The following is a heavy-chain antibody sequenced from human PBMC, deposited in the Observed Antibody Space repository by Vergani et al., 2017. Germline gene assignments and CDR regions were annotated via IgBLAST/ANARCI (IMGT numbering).Heavy chain of an antibody. CDR1: GFTFSSYG. D-gene: IGHD5-18*01. CDR2: IWYDGSNK. J-gene: IGHJ4*02. CDR3: AREPLKQLFFDC. V-gene: IGHV3-33*08. Sequence: QVQLVESGGGVVQPGRSLRLSCAASGFTFSSYGMHWVRQAPGKGLEWVAVIWYDGSNKYYADSVKGRFTISRDNSKNTLYLQMNSLRAEDTAVYYCAREPLKQLFFDCWGQGTLVTVSS.